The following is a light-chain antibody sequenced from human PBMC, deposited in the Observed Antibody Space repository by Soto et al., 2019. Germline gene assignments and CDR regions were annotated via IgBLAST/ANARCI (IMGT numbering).Light chain of an antibody. CDR3: QQRSNWPAVT. CDR2: DAS. V-gene: IGKV3-11*01. Sequence: IVLTQSPATRSWSPGDRATISWRASQSVSGYLAWCQQKPGEAPMLLISDASNRAPGIPARFSGAGSGTDFIPPMSILETEDFVVYSRQQRSNWPAVTFGGGTKV. J-gene: IGKJ4*01. CDR1: QSVSGY.